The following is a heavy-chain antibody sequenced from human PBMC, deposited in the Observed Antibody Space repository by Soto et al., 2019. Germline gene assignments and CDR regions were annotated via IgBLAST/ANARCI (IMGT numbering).Heavy chain of an antibody. D-gene: IGHD3-9*01. CDR1: GVSIKTYY. CDR2: IYTTGSA. Sequence: PSETLSLTCAVSGVSIKTYYWSWIRKPAGKGLEWIGRIYTTGSANHNPSLKSRVTMSVDTSKNQVSLKLTSVTAADAGVYYCARDDYYDSNNWFDPWGQGILLAVSA. J-gene: IGHJ5*02. CDR3: ARDDYYDSNNWFDP. V-gene: IGHV4-4*07.